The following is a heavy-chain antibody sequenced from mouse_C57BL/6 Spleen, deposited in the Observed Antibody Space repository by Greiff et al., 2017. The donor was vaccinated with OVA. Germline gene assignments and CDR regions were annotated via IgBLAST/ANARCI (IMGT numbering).Heavy chain of an antibody. V-gene: IGHV5-17*01. J-gene: IGHJ1*03. CDR2: ISSGSSTI. Sequence: EVNVVESGGGLVKPGGSLKLSCAASGFTFSDYGMHWVRQAPEKGLEWVAYISSGSSTIYYADTVKGRFTISRDNAKNTLFLQMTSLRSEDTAMYYCARCSSYVLWYFDVWGTGTTVTVSS. D-gene: IGHD1-1*01. CDR1: GFTFSDYG. CDR3: ARCSSYVLWYFDV.